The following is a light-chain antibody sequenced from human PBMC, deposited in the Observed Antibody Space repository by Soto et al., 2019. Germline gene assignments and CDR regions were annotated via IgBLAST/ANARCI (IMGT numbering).Light chain of an antibody. V-gene: IGLV2-23*01. CDR2: EGS. Sequence: QSALTQPASVSGSPGQSITISCTGTSSDVGSYNLVSWYQQHPGKALKLMIYEGSKRPSGVSNRFSGSKSGNTASLTISGLQAEDEADYYCCSYAGSSTYVVFGGGTKLTVL. J-gene: IGLJ2*01. CDR1: SSDVGSYNL. CDR3: CSYAGSSTYVV.